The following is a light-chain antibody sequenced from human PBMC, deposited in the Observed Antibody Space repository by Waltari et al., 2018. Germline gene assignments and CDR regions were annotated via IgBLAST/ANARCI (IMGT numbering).Light chain of an antibody. J-gene: IGLJ2*01. V-gene: IGLV2-11*01. CDR2: DVT. Sequence: QSALTQPRSVSGSPGQSVTISCTGSSGDVGDFTYVSWYQQHPGKAPKLMFYDVTKRPYGVPVCVSGSRSADTASLTSSGLQAEDEADYYCCSYGGSYTLVVFGGGTKLTVL. CDR3: CSYGGSYTLVV. CDR1: SGDVGDFTY.